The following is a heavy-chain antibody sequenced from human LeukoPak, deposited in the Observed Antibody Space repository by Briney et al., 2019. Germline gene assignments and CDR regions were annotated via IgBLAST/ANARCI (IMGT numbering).Heavy chain of an antibody. V-gene: IGHV4-59*11. CDR2: IFNSGGT. CDR1: GGSICSHY. CDR3: ATYRSRGFDY. J-gene: IGHJ4*02. Sequence: SETLSLTCTVSGGSICSHYWSWIRQPPGKGLEWIGYIFNSGGTNYNPSLKSRVTISLDTSKNQFSLKLSSVTAADTAVYYCATYRSRGFDYWGQGTLVTVSS. D-gene: IGHD2-21*01.